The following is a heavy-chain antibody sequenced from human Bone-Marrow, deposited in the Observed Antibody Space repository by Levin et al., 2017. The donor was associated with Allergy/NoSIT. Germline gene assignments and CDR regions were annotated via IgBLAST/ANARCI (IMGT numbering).Heavy chain of an antibody. V-gene: IGHV3-66*04. CDR2: IYSFGST. D-gene: IGHD3-10*01. CDR1: GFTISNNY. J-gene: IGHJ4*02. CDR3: ARLDFNYGSYY. Sequence: GGSLRLSCVVSGFTISNNYMSWVRQASGKGLEWVAVIYSFGSTNYADSVKGRFTISRANSENTLYLQMNSLRAEDTAIYYCARLDFNYGSYYWGQGPLVTVSS.